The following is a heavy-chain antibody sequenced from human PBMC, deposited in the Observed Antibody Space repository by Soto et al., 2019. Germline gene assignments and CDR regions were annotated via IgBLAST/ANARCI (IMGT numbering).Heavy chain of an antibody. J-gene: IGHJ6*02. CDR2: IIPISGTA. CDR1: GGTFGSYA. D-gene: IGHD2-2*01. Sequence: QVQLVQSGAEVKKPGSSVKVSCKASGGTFGSYAISWVRQASGQGLEWMGGIIPISGTANYAQKFQGRVTITADESTSTAYMELSSLRSEDTAVYYCARSQGSSTSLEIYYYYYYGMDVWGQGTTVTLSS. CDR3: ARSQGSSTSLEIYYYYYYGMDV. V-gene: IGHV1-69*01.